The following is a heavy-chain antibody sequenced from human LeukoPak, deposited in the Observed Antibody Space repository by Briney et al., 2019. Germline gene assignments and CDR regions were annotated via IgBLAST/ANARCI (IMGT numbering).Heavy chain of an antibody. D-gene: IGHD1-26*01. J-gene: IGHJ4*02. CDR2: IYYNGST. Sequence: LSETVSLTCTVSGGFISGYYWSWIRQSPGKGLEWIGYIYYNGSTSHNPSLKSRLTISVDTSKKQFSLKLSSVTAADTAVYYCARDFNSRYAGRYLDYWGQGSLVTVPS. CDR1: GGFISGYY. CDR3: ARDFNSRYAGRYLDY. V-gene: IGHV4-59*01.